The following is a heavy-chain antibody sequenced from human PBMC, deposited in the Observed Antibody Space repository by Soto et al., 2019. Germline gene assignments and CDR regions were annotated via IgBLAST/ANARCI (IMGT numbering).Heavy chain of an antibody. CDR1: GGTFSRYT. D-gene: IGHD3-22*01. CDR3: ASDGTLYDSSAYYYLY. V-gene: IGHV1-69*13. Sequence: GASVKVSWKASGGTFSRYTITWVRQAPGQGLEWMGGITPMFGTPNYAQKFQGRVTITADESTSTAYMELSSLRSEDTAMYYCASDGTLYDSSAYYYLYWGQGTLVTVSS. CDR2: ITPMFGTP. J-gene: IGHJ4*02.